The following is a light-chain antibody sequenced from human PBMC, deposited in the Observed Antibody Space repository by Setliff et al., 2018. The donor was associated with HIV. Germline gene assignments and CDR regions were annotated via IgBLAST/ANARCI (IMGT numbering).Light chain of an antibody. J-gene: IGLJ2*01. V-gene: IGLV2-14*02. CDR2: EVS. CDR3: SSYTSSSTLEV. Sequence: QSALAQSASVSGSPGQSITISCTGTSSDFGTYNLVSWYQQHPGKAPKLMIYEVSKRPSGVSNRFSGSKSGNTASLTISGLQAEDEADYYCSSYTSSSTLEVFGGGTKVTVL. CDR1: SSDFGTYNL.